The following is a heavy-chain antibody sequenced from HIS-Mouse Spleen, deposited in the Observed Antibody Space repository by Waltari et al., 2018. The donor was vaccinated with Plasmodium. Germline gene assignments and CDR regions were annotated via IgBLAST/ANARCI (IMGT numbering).Heavy chain of an antibody. Sequence: EVQLVESGGGLVKPGGSLRLSCAASGFTFSSYSMNWVRQAPGKGLEWVSSISSSSSYIYYADSVKGRFTISRDNAKNSLYLQMNSLRAEDTAVHYCAREDILTAYYNDYWYFDLWGRGTLVTVSS. CDR1: GFTFSSYS. CDR2: ISSSSSYI. J-gene: IGHJ2*01. V-gene: IGHV3-21*01. D-gene: IGHD3-9*01. CDR3: AREDILTAYYNDYWYFDL.